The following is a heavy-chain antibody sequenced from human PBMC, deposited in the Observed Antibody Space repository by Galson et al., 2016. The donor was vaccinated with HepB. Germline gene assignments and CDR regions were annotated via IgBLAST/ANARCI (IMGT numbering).Heavy chain of an antibody. CDR1: GFTISNYV. V-gene: IGHV3-23*01. CDR3: ASGIAVTTSNSFWYFDL. Sequence: SLRLSCAASGFTISNYVMTWVRQAPGMGLEWVSTISGSGDETNYADSVKGRFTFSRDNSKNTLYLQMTSLRAEDTAVYYCASGIAVTTSNSFWYFDLWGRGTLVTVSS. CDR2: ISGSGDET. D-gene: IGHD3-10*01. J-gene: IGHJ2*01.